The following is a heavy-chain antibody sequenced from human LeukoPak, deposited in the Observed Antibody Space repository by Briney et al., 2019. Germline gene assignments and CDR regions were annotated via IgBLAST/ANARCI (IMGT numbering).Heavy chain of an antibody. CDR3: ARDSNGQTRADDPFDI. Sequence: ASVKVSCKASGYTFTGYYMHWVRQAPGQGLEWMGRINPNSGDANYAQKFQGRVTMTRDTSINTAYMELSGLKSDDTAVYYCARDSNGQTRADDPFDIWGQGTIVTVSS. V-gene: IGHV1-2*06. J-gene: IGHJ3*02. D-gene: IGHD6-19*01. CDR2: INPNSGDA. CDR1: GYTFTGYY.